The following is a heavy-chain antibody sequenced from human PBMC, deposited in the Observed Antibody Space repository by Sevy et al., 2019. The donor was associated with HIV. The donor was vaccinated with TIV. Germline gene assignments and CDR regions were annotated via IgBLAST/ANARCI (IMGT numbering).Heavy chain of an antibody. J-gene: IGHJ4*02. V-gene: IGHV2-5*01. CDR1: GFSLSTSGVG. CDR3: ALTYYYDSSDYPFDY. CDR2: IYWNDDK. D-gene: IGHD3-22*01. Sequence: SGPTLVKPTQTLTLTCTFSGFSLSTSGVGVGWIRQPPAKALEWLALIYWNDDKRYSPSLKSRLTITKDTSKNQVVLTMTNMDPADTATYYCALTYYYDSSDYPFDYWGQGTLVTVSS.